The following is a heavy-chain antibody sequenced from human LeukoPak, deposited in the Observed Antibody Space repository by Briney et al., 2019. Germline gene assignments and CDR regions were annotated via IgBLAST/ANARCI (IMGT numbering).Heavy chain of an antibody. CDR3: ARDSGSYDY. CDR2: INHSGST. CDR1: GGSFSGYY. J-gene: IGHJ4*02. Sequence: SETLSLTCAVYGGSFSGYYWSWIRQPPGKGLEWIGEINHSGSTNYNPSLKSRVTISVDTSKNQFSLKLSSVTAADTAVYYCARDSGSYDYWGQGTLVTVSS. V-gene: IGHV4-34*01. D-gene: IGHD3-22*01.